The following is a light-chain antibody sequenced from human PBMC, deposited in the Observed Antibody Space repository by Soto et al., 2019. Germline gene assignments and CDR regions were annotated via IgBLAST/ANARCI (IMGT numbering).Light chain of an antibody. V-gene: IGKV3-20*01. Sequence: EIVLTQSPGTLSLSPGERATLFCRASQSVSSSYLAWYQQKPGQAPRLLIYGASSRATGIPDRFSGSGSGTDFTLTISRLEPEDFAVYYCQQYGRSLRTFGQGTKVEIK. J-gene: IGKJ1*01. CDR2: GAS. CDR1: QSVSSSY. CDR3: QQYGRSLRT.